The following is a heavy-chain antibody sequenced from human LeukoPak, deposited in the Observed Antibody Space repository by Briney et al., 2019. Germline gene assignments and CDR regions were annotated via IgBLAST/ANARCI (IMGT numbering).Heavy chain of an antibody. CDR1: VYTFTGYY. J-gene: IGHJ3*02. CDR2: INPNSGGT. V-gene: IGHV1-2*02. CDR3: ASYCSGGSCYSDAFDI. Sequence: ASVKVSCKASVYTFTGYYMHWVRQAPGQGLEWMGWINPNSGGTNYAQKFQGRVTMTRDTSISTAYMELSRLRSDDTAVYYCASYCSGGSCYSDAFDIWGQGTMVTVSS. D-gene: IGHD2-15*01.